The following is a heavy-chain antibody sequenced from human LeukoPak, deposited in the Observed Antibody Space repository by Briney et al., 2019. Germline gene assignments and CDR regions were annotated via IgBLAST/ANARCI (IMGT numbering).Heavy chain of an antibody. J-gene: IGHJ4*02. CDR1: GFTFSNYW. CDR3: AKDQAARQFDY. CDR2: INSDGSNT. Sequence: GGSLRLSCAASGFTFSNYWMHWVRQAPGKGLVWVSSINSDGSNTNYAGSVKGRFSISRDNAKNTLYLQMNSLRAEDTAVYYCAKDQAARQFDYWGQGTLVTVS. V-gene: IGHV3-74*01. D-gene: IGHD6-6*01.